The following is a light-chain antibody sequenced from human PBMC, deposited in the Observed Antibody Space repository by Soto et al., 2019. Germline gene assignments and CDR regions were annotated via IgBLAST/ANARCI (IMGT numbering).Light chain of an antibody. CDR3: QQSYSTRYT. J-gene: IGKJ2*01. CDR1: QSISVW. CDR2: KAS. Sequence: DIQMTQSPSTLSASVGDRVTITCRASQSISVWLAWYQQKAGKAPNLLIYKASRLGSGVPSRFSGSGSETEFTLTISGLQPGDSATYYCQQSYSTRYTFGQGTKLEIK. V-gene: IGKV1-5*03.